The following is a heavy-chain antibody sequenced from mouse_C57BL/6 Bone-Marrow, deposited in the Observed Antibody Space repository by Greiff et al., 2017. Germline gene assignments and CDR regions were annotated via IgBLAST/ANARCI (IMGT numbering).Heavy chain of an antibody. CDR2: IDPSDSET. CDR1: GYTFTSYW. Sequence: QVHVKQPGAELVRPGSSVKLSCKASGYTFTSYWMHWVKQRPIQGLEWIGNIDPSDSETHYNQKFKDKATLTVDKSSSTAYMQLSSLTSEDSAVYYCARGTYAMDYWGQGTSVTVSS. V-gene: IGHV1-52*01. D-gene: IGHD2-14*01. J-gene: IGHJ4*01. CDR3: ARGTYAMDY.